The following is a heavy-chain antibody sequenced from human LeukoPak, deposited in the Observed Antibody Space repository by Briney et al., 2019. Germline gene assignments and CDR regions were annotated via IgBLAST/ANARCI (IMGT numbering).Heavy chain of an antibody. Sequence: SETLSLTCAVYGGSFSGYYWSWIRQPPGKGLVRIGEINHSRSTNYNPSLKSRVTISVDTSKNQFSLKLSSVTAADTAVYYCASGRLLRRSFDYWGQGTLVTVSS. CDR2: INHSRST. J-gene: IGHJ4*02. CDR1: GGSFSGYY. D-gene: IGHD6-25*01. CDR3: ASGRLLRRSFDY. V-gene: IGHV4-34*01.